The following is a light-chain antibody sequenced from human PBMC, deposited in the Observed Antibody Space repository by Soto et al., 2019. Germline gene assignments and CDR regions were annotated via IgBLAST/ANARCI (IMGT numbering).Light chain of an antibody. J-gene: IGKJ4*01. V-gene: IGKV3-11*01. CDR2: DAY. Sequence: EIVLTQSPATLSLSAGERATLSCRASQSINSYLAWYQQIPGKAPRLLIYDAYNSSTGIPARFSGSGSGTDFTLTISSLEPEDFAVYYCQQRSSWPLTFGGGTKVESK. CDR1: QSINSY. CDR3: QQRSSWPLT.